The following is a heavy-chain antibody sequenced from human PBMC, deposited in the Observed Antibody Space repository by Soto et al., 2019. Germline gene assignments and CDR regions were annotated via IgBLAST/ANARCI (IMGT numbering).Heavy chain of an antibody. CDR3: ARAGRLRDIVVVVDANGGYYFDY. D-gene: IGHD2-15*01. CDR2: IYHSGST. J-gene: IGHJ4*02. Sequence: QVQLQESGPGLVKPSGTLSLTCAVSSGSISSSNWWSWVRQPPGKGLEWIGEIYHSGSTNYNPSRRMRVTISVDKSKNPFSLKLSSVTAADTAVYYCARAGRLRDIVVVVDANGGYYFDYGGQGTLVVVSS. V-gene: IGHV4-4*02. CDR1: SGSISSSNW.